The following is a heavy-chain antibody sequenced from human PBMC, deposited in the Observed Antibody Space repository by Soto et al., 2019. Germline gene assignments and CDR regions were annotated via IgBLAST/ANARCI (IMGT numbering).Heavy chain of an antibody. V-gene: IGHV1-69*08. CDR1: ADTFTGYT. Sequence: SVMVSCKASADTFTGYTVTWVRQAPGQGLEWVGRVIPILGASNFAQKFQGRVTISADKSADTAYMVLTGLTSEDTAVYYCARSRGSYYTNFDSWGQGTLVTVSS. D-gene: IGHD3-10*01. CDR3: ARSRGSYYTNFDS. J-gene: IGHJ4*02. CDR2: VIPILGAS.